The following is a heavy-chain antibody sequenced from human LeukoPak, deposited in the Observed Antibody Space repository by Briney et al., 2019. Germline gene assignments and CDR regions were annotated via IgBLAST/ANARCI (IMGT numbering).Heavy chain of an antibody. Sequence: PGGSLRLSCAASGFTFSSYAMHWVRQAPGKGLEWVAVISYDGSNKYYADSVKGRFTISRDNSKNTLYLQMNSLRAEDTAVYYCPRSYYYGSGSPPWPFDYWGQGTLVTVSS. D-gene: IGHD3-10*01. CDR3: PRSYYYGSGSPPWPFDY. J-gene: IGHJ4*02. CDR2: ISYDGSNK. V-gene: IGHV3-30-3*01. CDR1: GFTFSSYA.